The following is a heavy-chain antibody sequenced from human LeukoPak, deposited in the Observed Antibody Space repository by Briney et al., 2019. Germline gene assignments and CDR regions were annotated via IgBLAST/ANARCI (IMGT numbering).Heavy chain of an antibody. CDR1: GVSISSYY. CDR3: ASQTYYDFWSGYLVFDY. V-gene: IGHV4-38-2*02. CDR2: IYHSGST. J-gene: IGHJ4*02. D-gene: IGHD3-3*01. Sequence: SETLSLTCTVSGVSISSYYWGWIRQPPGKGLEWIGSIYHSGSTYYNPSLKSRVTISVDTSKNQFSLKLSSVTAADTAVYYCASQTYYDFWSGYLVFDYWGQGTLVTVSS.